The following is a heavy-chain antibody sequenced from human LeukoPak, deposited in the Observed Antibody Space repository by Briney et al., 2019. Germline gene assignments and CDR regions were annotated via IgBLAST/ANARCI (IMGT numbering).Heavy chain of an antibody. J-gene: IGHJ4*02. V-gene: IGHV3-23*01. CDR3: AKYRFGELGIDY. D-gene: IGHD3-10*01. Sequence: GGSLRLSCAASGFTFSSYAMSWVRQAPGKGLEWVSTISGSGGSTYYADSVKGRFAISRDNSKNTLYLQMNSLRAEDTAVYYCAKYRFGELGIDYWGQGTLVTVSS. CDR2: ISGSGGST. CDR1: GFTFSSYA.